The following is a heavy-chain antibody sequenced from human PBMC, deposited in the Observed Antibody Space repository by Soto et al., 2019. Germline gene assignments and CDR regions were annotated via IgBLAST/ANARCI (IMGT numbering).Heavy chain of an antibody. CDR1: GFTFTSYA. J-gene: IGHJ4*02. D-gene: IGHD6-19*01. CDR2: ISSNGGST. CDR3: ARQLLDSYYFDY. Sequence: EVQLVESGGGLVQPGGSLRLSCAASGFTFTSYAMHWVRQAPGKGLEYVSAISSNGGSTYYANSVKGRFTISRDNSKNTLYLQMGSLRAEDMAVYYCARQLLDSYYFDYWGQGTLVTGSS. V-gene: IGHV3-64*01.